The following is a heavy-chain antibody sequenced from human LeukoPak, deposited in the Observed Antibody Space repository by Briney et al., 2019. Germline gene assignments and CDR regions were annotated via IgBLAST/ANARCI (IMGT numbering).Heavy chain of an antibody. CDR1: GFTFSSYS. Sequence: GGSLRLSCVVSGFTFSSYSMSWVRQAPGQGLEWVSSISSSSSYIYYADSVKGRFTISRDNAKNSLYLQMNSLRAGNTAVYYCARDSVSGSYPIPFDYWGQGTLVTVSS. CDR3: ARDSVSGSYPIPFDY. D-gene: IGHD3-10*01. J-gene: IGHJ4*02. V-gene: IGHV3-21*01. CDR2: ISSSSSYI.